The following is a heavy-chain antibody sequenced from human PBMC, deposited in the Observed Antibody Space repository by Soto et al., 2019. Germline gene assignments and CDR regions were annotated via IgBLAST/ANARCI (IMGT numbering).Heavy chain of an antibody. D-gene: IGHD5-18*01. CDR1: GYTLTYLS. J-gene: IGHJ3*02. CDR3: ATLPERGYSYGFFAFDI. Sequence: ASVRVSCSVSGYTLTYLSMHYVRQAPGKGLEWMGGFDPEDGETIYAQKFQGRVTMTEDTSTDTAYMELSSLRSEDTAVYYCATLPERGYSYGFFAFDIWCQGTMVTVSS. CDR2: FDPEDGET. V-gene: IGHV1-24*01.